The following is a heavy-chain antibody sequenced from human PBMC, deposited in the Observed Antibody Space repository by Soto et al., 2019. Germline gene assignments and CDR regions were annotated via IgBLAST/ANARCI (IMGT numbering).Heavy chain of an antibody. V-gene: IGHV3-7*03. CDR1: GFTFSNYW. J-gene: IGHJ5*02. CDR3: AGEWGGSKPGGWFDP. D-gene: IGHD3-16*01. CDR2: IKQDGSEK. Sequence: EVQLVESGGGLVQPGGSLRLSCAASGFTFSNYWMTWVRQAPGKGLEWVANIKQDGSEKYYVDSVKGRFTISRDNAKNSLYLQMDSRRAEDTAVYYCAGEWGGSKPGGWFDPWGQGTLVTVSS.